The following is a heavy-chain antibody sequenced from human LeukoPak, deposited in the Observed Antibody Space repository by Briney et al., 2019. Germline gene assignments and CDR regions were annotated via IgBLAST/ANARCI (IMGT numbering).Heavy chain of an antibody. CDR1: GFTVSSNY. Sequence: GGSLRLSCAASGFTVSSNYMSWVRQAQGKGLEGVSVIYSGGSTYYADSVKGRFTISRDHSQNTLYLQMNSLRAEDTAVYYCARSAIVVVPAAIIHPGNYYMDVWGKGTTVTVSS. D-gene: IGHD2-2*02. V-gene: IGHV3-66*02. J-gene: IGHJ6*03. CDR2: IYSGGST. CDR3: ARSAIVVVPAAIIHPGNYYMDV.